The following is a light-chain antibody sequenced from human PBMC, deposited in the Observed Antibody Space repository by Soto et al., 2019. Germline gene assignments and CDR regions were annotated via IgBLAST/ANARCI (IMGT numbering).Light chain of an antibody. Sequence: DIQMTQSPSTLSASVGDRVTITCRASQSISSWLAWYQQKPGKAPKLLIYKASSLESGVPSRFSGSGSGTEFTLTISSLPPDYFATYYCQQYSSYSWTFGQGTKVEIK. CDR3: QQYSSYSWT. CDR1: QSISSW. V-gene: IGKV1-5*03. J-gene: IGKJ1*01. CDR2: KAS.